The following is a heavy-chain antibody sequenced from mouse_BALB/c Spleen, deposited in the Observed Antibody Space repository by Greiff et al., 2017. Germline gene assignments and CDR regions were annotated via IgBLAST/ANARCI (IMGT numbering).Heavy chain of an antibody. CDR2: ISTGGGYT. Sequence: VQLLESGAGLVRPGASVKLSCTAAGFTFTNYWMGWVQQSPGHGLEWIGDISTGGGYTNYNEKFKGKATLTADTSTSTTYMQLSSLTSEASAIYYCARYGLLQGDYDMDDWGQGTTVTVSS. D-gene: IGHD1-1*01. CDR3: ARYGLLQGDYDMDD. J-gene: IGHJ4*01. V-gene: IGHV1-63*02. CDR1: GFTFTNYW.